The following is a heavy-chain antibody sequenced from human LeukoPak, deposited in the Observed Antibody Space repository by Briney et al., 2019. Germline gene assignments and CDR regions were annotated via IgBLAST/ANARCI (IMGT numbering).Heavy chain of an antibody. CDR3: AREIPGARNAFDI. J-gene: IGHJ3*02. V-gene: IGHV3-7*01. Sequence: GGSLRLSCAASGFTFSNYWMSWVRQAPGKGPEWVANIKDDGSEKHYGDSAKGRFTISRDNAKNSLFLQMGSLRAEDTTVYYCAREIPGARNAFDIWGQGTMVTVSS. D-gene: IGHD2-2*01. CDR2: IKDDGSEK. CDR1: GFTFSNYW.